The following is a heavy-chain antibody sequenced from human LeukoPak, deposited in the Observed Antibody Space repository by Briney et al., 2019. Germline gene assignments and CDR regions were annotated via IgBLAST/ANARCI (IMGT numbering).Heavy chain of an antibody. D-gene: IGHD5-18*01. CDR3: ARDLKYSYGSPLGY. Sequence: VASVKVSCKASGYTFTGYYMHWVRQAPGQGLEWMGWINPNSGGTNYAQKFQGRVTMTRDTSISTAYMELSRLRSDDTAVYYCARDLKYSYGSPLGYWGQGTLVTVSS. V-gene: IGHV1-2*02. CDR2: INPNSGGT. CDR1: GYTFTGYY. J-gene: IGHJ4*02.